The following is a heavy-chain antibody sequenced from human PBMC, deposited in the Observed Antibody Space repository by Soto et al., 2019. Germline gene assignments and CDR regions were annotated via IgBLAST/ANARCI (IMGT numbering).Heavy chain of an antibody. V-gene: IGHV4-34*01. CDR2: INHSGST. D-gene: IGHD3-9*01. J-gene: IGHJ5*02. Sequence: PSETLSLTCAVYGGSLSGYYWSWIRQPPGKGLEWIGEINHSGSTNYNPSLKSRVTISVDTSKNQFSLKLSSVTAADTAVYYCARGETTDYDILTGYYHWGQGTLVTVSS. CDR3: ARGETTDYDILTGYYH. CDR1: GGSLSGYY.